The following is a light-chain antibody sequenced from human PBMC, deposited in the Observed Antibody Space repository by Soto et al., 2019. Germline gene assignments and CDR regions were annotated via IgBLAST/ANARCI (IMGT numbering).Light chain of an antibody. CDR3: QQSYSTPWT. Sequence: DMQMTQSPSTLSGSVGDRGTTTCRASQSISSWLAWYQQKPGKAPKLLIYDASSLESGVPSRFSGSGSGTGFTLTISSLQPDDFATYYCQQSYSTPWTFGQGTKVDIK. J-gene: IGKJ1*01. V-gene: IGKV1-5*01. CDR2: DAS. CDR1: QSISSW.